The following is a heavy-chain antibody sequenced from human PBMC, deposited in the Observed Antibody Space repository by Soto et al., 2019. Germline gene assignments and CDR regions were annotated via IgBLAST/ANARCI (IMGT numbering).Heavy chain of an antibody. J-gene: IGHJ4*02. V-gene: IGHV3-23*01. D-gene: IGHD3-22*01. CDR3: AKTSGVIVVVTSFDH. CDR1: GFTFSKYA. CDR2: ISGSGESK. Sequence: GGSLRLSCAXSGFTFSKYALTWVRQGPGKGLEWVSAISGSGESKYDADSVKGRFTISRDNSKNTLYLQMNSLRAEDTAIYYCAKTSGVIVVVTSFDHWGQGTLVTVSS.